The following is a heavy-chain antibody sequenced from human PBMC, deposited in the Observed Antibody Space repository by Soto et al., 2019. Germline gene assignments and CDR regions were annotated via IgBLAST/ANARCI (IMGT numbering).Heavy chain of an antibody. CDR3: ARGSGYSNSWSI. CDR2: IYYSGST. V-gene: IGHV4-39*01. D-gene: IGHD6-13*01. Sequence: SETLSLTCTVSGCSISSSSYYWGWIRQPPGKGLEWIGSIYYSGSTYYNPSLKSRVTISVDTSKNQFSLKLSSVTAADTAVYYCARGSGYSNSWSIWGQGTMVTVSS. J-gene: IGHJ3*02. CDR1: GCSISSSSYY.